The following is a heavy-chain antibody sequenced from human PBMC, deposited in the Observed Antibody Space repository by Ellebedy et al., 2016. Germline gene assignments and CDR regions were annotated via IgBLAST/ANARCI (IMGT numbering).Heavy chain of an antibody. Sequence: GGSLRLXCAASGFMLNGCWMGWVRQAPGKGLEWVAHIDQHGNQQYHPESVKGRFTISRDDAENSLFLQMNNLRAEDTAVYYCAKATGPAGIFDYWGQGTLVTVSS. CDR1: GFMLNGCW. J-gene: IGHJ4*02. CDR3: AKATGPAGIFDY. D-gene: IGHD2-2*02. V-gene: IGHV3-7*03. CDR2: IDQHGNQQ.